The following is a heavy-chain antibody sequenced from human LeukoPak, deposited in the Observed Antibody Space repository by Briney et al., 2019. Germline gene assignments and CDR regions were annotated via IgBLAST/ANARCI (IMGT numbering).Heavy chain of an antibody. CDR1: GGTFSSYA. V-gene: IGHV1-69*01. CDR2: IIPIFGTA. J-gene: IGHJ4*02. CDR3: ARATYSYGYVPFDY. D-gene: IGHD5-18*01. Sequence: ASVKVSCKAPGGTFSSYAISWVRQAPGQGLEWMGGIIPIFGTANYAQKFQGRVTITADESTSTAYMELSSLRSEDTAVYYCARATYSYGYVPFDYWGQGTLVTVSS.